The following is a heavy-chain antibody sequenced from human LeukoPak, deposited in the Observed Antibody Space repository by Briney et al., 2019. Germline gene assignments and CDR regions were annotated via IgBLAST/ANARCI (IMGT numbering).Heavy chain of an antibody. CDR3: ARDSDYGETFAY. Sequence: GGSLRLSFAASGFTVSSNYMSWVRQAPGKGLEWVSVIYTGGSTYYADSVKGRFTISRDNSKNTVYLQMNSLRAEDTAVYYCARDSDYGETFAYWGQGTLVTVSS. CDR1: GFTVSSNY. CDR2: IYTGGST. J-gene: IGHJ4*02. V-gene: IGHV3-53*01. D-gene: IGHD4-17*01.